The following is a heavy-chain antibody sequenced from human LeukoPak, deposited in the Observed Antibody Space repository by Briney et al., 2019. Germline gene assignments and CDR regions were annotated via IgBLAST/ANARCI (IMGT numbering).Heavy chain of an antibody. D-gene: IGHD6-13*01. Sequence: GASVKVSCKASGGTFSSYTISWVRQAPGQGLEWMGGIIPAFGTANYAQKFQDRVTVTADESTSTAYMELSSLKSEDTAVYYCARGGYSSSFGRNDYWGQGTLVTVSS. CDR1: GGTFSSYT. CDR3: ARGGYSSSFGRNDY. J-gene: IGHJ4*02. V-gene: IGHV1-69*13. CDR2: IIPAFGTA.